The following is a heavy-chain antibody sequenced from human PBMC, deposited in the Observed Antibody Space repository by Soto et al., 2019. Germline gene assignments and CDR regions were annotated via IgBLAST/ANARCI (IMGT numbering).Heavy chain of an antibody. CDR1: GGPISSGGYY. CDR2: IYYSGST. V-gene: IGHV4-31*03. CDR3: ARSIVVVVAATFWFDP. Sequence: SERLPLTCTVSGGPISSGGYYWSWNRQHPGKGLEWIGYIYYSGSTYYNPSLKSRVTISVDTSKNQFSLKLSSVTAADTAVYYCARSIVVVVAATFWFDPWGQGTLVTVSS. D-gene: IGHD2-15*01. J-gene: IGHJ5*02.